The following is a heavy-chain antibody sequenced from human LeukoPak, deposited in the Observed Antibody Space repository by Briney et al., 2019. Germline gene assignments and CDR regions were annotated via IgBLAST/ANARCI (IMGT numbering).Heavy chain of an antibody. CDR1: GFTFSSYE. D-gene: IGHD6-19*01. J-gene: IGHJ4*02. CDR3: ATSYSSGWYYFDY. Sequence: GGSLRLSCAASGFTFSSYEMNWVRQAPGKGLEWVSYISSSGSTIYYADPVKGRLTISRDNAKNSLYLQMNSLRAEDTAVYYCATSYSSGWYYFDYWGQGTLVTVSS. V-gene: IGHV3-48*03. CDR2: ISSSGSTI.